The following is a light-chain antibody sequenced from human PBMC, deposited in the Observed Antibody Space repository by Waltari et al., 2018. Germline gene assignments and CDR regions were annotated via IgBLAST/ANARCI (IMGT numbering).Light chain of an antibody. V-gene: IGLV1-44*01. CDR3: AAWDERLHGMG. Sequence: QSVLTQPPAAPGTPGQSVPFSCSGRRSNIGSNAVSRYQLLPGTPPKLPIYNNKERPSGVPDRFSGSKSGTSASLAVSGLQSEDEAHYYCAAWDERLHGMGFGGGTKLTVL. J-gene: IGLJ2*01. CDR2: NNK. CDR1: RSNIGSNA.